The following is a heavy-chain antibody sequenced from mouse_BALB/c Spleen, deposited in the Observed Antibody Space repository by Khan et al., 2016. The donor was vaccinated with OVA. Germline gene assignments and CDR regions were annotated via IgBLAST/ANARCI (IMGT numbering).Heavy chain of an antibody. D-gene: IGHD3-3*01. CDR1: GYTFTTYW. CDR3: TRARIDY. Sequence: QVQLKQSGAALAKPGASVKMSCKASGYTFTTYWMHWVKQRPGPGLEWIGYINPTSGYNDYTETFKDRATLSADKSSSTAYMQLSSLTSEYSAVYYCTRARIDYGGQGTTLTVSS. CDR2: INPTSGYN. V-gene: IGHV1-7*01. J-gene: IGHJ2*01.